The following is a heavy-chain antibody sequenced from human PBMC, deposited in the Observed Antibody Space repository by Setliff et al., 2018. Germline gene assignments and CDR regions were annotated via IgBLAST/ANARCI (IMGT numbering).Heavy chain of an antibody. J-gene: IGHJ6*02. D-gene: IGHD5-18*01. CDR3: ARDRTAYSYGLDV. CDR2: IYHNGNT. V-gene: IGHV4-59*01. Sequence: SETLSLTCTVSGGSISPYFWSWIRQSPGKGLEWIGYIYHNGNTNFNPSLKTRVTMSVDTSKNQFALNLRSVTAADSAVYYCARDRTAYSYGLDVWGQGTAVTVSS. CDR1: GGSISPYF.